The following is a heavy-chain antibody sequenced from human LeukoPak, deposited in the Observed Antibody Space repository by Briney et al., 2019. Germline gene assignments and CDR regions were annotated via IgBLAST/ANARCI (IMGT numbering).Heavy chain of an antibody. D-gene: IGHD6-13*01. Sequence: GGSLRLSCAASGFTFSDYYMNWIRQAPGKGLEWVSYISSSATTIYYADSVKGRFTISRDNAKKSLYLQMNSLRAEDTAVYYCARDHSSSWNYFDYCGQGTLVTVSS. J-gene: IGHJ4*02. CDR2: ISSSATTI. CDR3: ARDHSSSWNYFDY. V-gene: IGHV3-11*04. CDR1: GFTFSDYY.